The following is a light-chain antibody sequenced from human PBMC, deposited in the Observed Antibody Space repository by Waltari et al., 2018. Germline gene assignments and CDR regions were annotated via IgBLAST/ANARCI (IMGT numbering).Light chain of an antibody. V-gene: IGLV2-23*02. CDR3: CSYAGSSALV. CDR2: EVY. CDR1: SRDVGASTL. Sequence: QSALTQPASVPGSAGQSITISCTGTSRDVGASTLISWYQQYPGKDPTLMIDEVYKRPSGCSARVSGSKSDTTASLTISGLQAEDEADYYCCSYAGSSALVFGGGTKLTVL. J-gene: IGLJ2*01.